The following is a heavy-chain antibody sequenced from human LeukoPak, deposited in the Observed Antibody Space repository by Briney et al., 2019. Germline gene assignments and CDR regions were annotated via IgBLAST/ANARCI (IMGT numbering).Heavy chain of an antibody. CDR3: AKEYGDSRDAFDI. J-gene: IGHJ3*02. D-gene: IGHD4-17*01. V-gene: IGHV3-23*01. Sequence: GVSLRLSCAASGITFSGYAMSWVRQAPGKGLEWVSAISGSGGSTYYADSVKGRFTISRDNSKNTLYLQMNSLRAEDTAVYYCAKEYGDSRDAFDIWGQGTMVTVSS. CDR1: GITFSGYA. CDR2: ISGSGGST.